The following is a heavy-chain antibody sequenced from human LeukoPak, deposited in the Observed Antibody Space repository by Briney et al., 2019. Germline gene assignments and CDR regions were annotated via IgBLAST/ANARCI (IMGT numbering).Heavy chain of an antibody. D-gene: IGHD4-17*01. Sequence: ASVKVSCKASGYTFTNYGVSWVRQAPGQGLEWMGWINPNSGDRNYAQKFRAWVTMTRDTTISTAYMELSRLRSDDTAVYYCARELPPRPMTTVTNALDIWGQGTMVTVSS. CDR3: ARELPPRPMTTVTNALDI. CDR1: GYTFTNYG. V-gene: IGHV1-2*04. J-gene: IGHJ3*02. CDR2: INPNSGDR.